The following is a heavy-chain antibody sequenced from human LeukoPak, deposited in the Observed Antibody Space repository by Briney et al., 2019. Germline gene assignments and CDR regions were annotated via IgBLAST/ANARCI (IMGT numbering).Heavy chain of an antibody. CDR3: ARGGYSGSYYRFD. D-gene: IGHD1-26*01. Sequence: GGSLRLSCVSSGFIFTNYWMHWVRQVPGKGPVWVGRIDKEGSAAFYAESVKGRFTISRDNVKSTVYLQMNSLTAEDTAVYHCARGGYSGSYYRFDWGQGTLVTVSS. V-gene: IGHV3-74*01. CDR2: IDKEGSAA. CDR1: GFIFTNYW. J-gene: IGHJ4*02.